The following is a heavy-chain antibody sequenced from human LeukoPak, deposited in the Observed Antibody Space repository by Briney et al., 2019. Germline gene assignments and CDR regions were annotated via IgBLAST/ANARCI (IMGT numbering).Heavy chain of an antibody. CDR1: GFTFSTFA. CDR3: TKLARAPRDFDY. D-gene: IGHD3-10*01. CDR2: SRDKGNSYTT. V-gene: IGHV3-72*01. Sequence: GGSLRLSCAASGFTFSTFAMIWVRQAPGKGLEWVGRSRDKGNSYTTAYAASVRGRFTISRDDSKNSLYLQMNSLKIEDTAVYYCTKLARAPRDFDYWGQGTLVTVSS. J-gene: IGHJ4*01.